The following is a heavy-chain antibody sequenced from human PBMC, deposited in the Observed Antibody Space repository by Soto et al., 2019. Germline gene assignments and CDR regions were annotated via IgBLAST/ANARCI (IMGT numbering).Heavy chain of an antibody. J-gene: IGHJ5*02. CDR1: GDSISTYY. CDR3: ARYYYDSSGYYYGWFDP. CDR2: IYYTGNT. V-gene: IGHV4-59*01. Sequence: PSETLSLTCTVSGDSISTYYWSRIRQPPGKGLEWIAYIYYTGNTYYNPSLKSRVTISMDTSKDQFSLKLSSVTAADTAVYYCARYYYDSSGYYYGWFDPWGQGTLVTV. D-gene: IGHD3-22*01.